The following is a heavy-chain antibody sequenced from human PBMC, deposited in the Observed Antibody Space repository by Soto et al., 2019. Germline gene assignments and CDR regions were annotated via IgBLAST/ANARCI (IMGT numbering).Heavy chain of an antibody. J-gene: IGHJ6*03. V-gene: IGHV3-23*01. CDR3: AKDRGSGSNCYYYYMEG. D-gene: IGHD3-10*01. CDR1: GFSFSSYA. Sequence: EVQLLESGGGLVQPGGSLRLSCAASGFSFSSYAMHWVRQAPGKGLEWVSTISCSVASTDYAGSVKGRFTISRDNSRNTLYLQMNRLRAEDAAVYDCAKDRGSGSNCYYYYMEGWGKGTPGTGSS. CDR2: ISCSVAST.